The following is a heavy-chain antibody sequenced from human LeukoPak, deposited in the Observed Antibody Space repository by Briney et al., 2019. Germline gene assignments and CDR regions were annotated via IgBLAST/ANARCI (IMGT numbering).Heavy chain of an antibody. CDR1: GGSISRSSYY. Sequence: SSETLSLTCTVSGGSISRSSYYWGWIRQPPGKGLEWIGSIYYSGSTYVNPSLKSRVTTSVHTSKNQFSLKLSSVTAADTAVYYCARQITSPGTWGWDVIDYWGQGTLVTVSS. CDR3: ARQITSPGTWGWDVIDY. CDR2: IYYSGST. D-gene: IGHD6-13*01. J-gene: IGHJ4*02. V-gene: IGHV4-39*01.